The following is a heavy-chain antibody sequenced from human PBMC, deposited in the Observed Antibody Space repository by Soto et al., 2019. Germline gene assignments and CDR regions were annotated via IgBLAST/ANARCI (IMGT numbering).Heavy chain of an antibody. CDR2: VTGSGSRT. D-gene: IGHD2-8*01. CDR3: AKGIVARVSAIDY. V-gene: IGHV3-23*01. J-gene: IGHJ4*02. CDR1: GFTFSSYA. Sequence: GGSLRLSCAASGFTFSSYAMSWIRQAPGKGLEWVSVVTGSGSRTYYADSVKGRFTISRDNSKNTLYLQMNSLRAEDTAVYYCAKGIVARVSAIDYWGQGTLVTVSS.